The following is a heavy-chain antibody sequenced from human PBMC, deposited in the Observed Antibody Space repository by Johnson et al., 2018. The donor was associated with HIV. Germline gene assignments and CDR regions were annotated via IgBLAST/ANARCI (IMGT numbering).Heavy chain of an antibody. Sequence: QVQLVESGGGVVQPGRSLRLSCAASGFTFSSYGIHWVRQAPAKGLEWVAVISYDGRNKYYADSVKGRFPISSNNSKNTLYLQMNSLRAEDTAVYYCARVYSGSFRPTKGNDVFDIWGQGAMVTVSS. V-gene: IGHV3-30*03. J-gene: IGHJ3*02. CDR1: GFTFSSYG. D-gene: IGHD1-26*01. CDR2: ISYDGRNK. CDR3: ARVYSGSFRPTKGNDVFDI.